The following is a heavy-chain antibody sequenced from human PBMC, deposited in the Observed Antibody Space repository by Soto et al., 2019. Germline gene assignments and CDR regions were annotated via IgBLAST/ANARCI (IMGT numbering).Heavy chain of an antibody. V-gene: IGHV4-39*07. Sequence: SETLSLTCTVSGGSISSSSYYWGWIRQPPGKGLEWIGSIYYSGSTYYNPSLKSRVTISVDTSKNQFSLKLTSDDTAVYYCARDASNTSGRYQFFDFWSQGTLVTVSS. J-gene: IGHJ4*02. CDR2: IYYSGST. D-gene: IGHD2-15*01. CDR1: GGSISSSSYY. CDR3: ARDASNTSGRYQFFDF.